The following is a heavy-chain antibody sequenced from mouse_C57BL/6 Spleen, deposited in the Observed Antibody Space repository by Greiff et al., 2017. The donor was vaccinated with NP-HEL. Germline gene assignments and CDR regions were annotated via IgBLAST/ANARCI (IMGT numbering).Heavy chain of an antibody. Sequence: QVQLQQPGAELVRPGTSVKLSCKASGYTFTSYWMHWVKQRPGQGLEWIGVIDPSDSYTNYNQKFKGKATLTVDTSSSTAYMQLSSLTSEDSAVYYSARRRAYYSNYDWYFDVWGTGTTVTVSS. J-gene: IGHJ1*03. V-gene: IGHV1-59*01. CDR2: IDPSDSYT. CDR1: GYTFTSYW. D-gene: IGHD2-5*01. CDR3: ARRRAYYSNYDWYFDV.